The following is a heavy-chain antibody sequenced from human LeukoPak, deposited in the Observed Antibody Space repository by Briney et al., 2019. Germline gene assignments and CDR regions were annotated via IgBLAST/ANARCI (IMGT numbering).Heavy chain of an antibody. CDR3: AKDRGDCSSTSCYTPVDAFDI. V-gene: IGHV3-23*01. CDR2: ISGSGGST. D-gene: IGHD2-2*01. J-gene: IGHJ3*02. Sequence: PGGSLRLSXAASGFTFSSYAMSWVRQAPGKGLEWVSAISGSGGSTYYADSVKGRFTISRDNSKNTLYLQMNSLRAEDTAVYYCAKDRGDCSSTSCYTPVDAFDIWGQGTMVTVSS. CDR1: GFTFSSYA.